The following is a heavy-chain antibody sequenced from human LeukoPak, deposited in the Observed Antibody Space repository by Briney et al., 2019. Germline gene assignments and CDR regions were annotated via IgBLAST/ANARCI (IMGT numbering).Heavy chain of an antibody. CDR2: ISAYNGNT. V-gene: IGHV1-18*01. J-gene: IGHJ4*02. CDR1: GGTFSSYA. D-gene: IGHD3-3*01. Sequence: ASVKVSCKASGGTFSSYAISWVRQAPGQGLEWMGWISAYNGNTNYAQKLQGRVTMTTDTSTSTAYMELRSLRSDDTAVYYCARASKLRFLEWLWDYWGQGTLVTVSS. CDR3: ARASKLRFLEWLWDY.